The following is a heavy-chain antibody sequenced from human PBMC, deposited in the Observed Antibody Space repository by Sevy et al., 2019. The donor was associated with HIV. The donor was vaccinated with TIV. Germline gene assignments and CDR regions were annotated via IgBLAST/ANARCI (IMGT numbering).Heavy chain of an antibody. CDR3: ARDSRITMVRGVTIDY. Sequence: GGSLRLSCAASGFTFSSYGMHWVRQAPGKGLEWVAVIWYDGSNKYYADSVKGRFTISRDNSKNTLYLQMNSLRAEDTAGYYCARDSRITMVRGVTIDYWGQGTLVTVSS. J-gene: IGHJ4*02. CDR1: GFTFSSYG. V-gene: IGHV3-33*01. D-gene: IGHD3-10*01. CDR2: IWYDGSNK.